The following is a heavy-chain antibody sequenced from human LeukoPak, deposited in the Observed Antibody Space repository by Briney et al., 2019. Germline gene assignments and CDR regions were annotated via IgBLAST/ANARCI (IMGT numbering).Heavy chain of an antibody. Sequence: GSLRLSCAASGFTFRSHGMNWVRQAPGKGLEWVSGISPSGGITYYTDSVKGRFTISRGNSKNTVSLQMNSLRGEDTAVYYCAKDDDWGRFKDWGQGTLITVSS. CDR1: GFTFRSHG. D-gene: IGHD3-16*01. CDR2: ISPSGGIT. CDR3: AKDDDWGRFKD. V-gene: IGHV3-23*01. J-gene: IGHJ1*01.